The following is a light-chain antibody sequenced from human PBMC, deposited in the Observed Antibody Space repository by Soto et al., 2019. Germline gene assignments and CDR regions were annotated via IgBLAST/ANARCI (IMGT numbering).Light chain of an antibody. CDR2: RAS. CDR3: KNYTTYSGT. J-gene: IGKJ3*01. Sequence: DIQMTQSPSTLSASVGDRVTTTCRASQSINTWLAWYQQKPGKAPKLLIYRASTLESGVPSRFSGSGSGTEFALHIRSLQPDDFSLYLCKNYTTYSGTFGPGTKVDI. CDR1: QSINTW. V-gene: IGKV1-5*03.